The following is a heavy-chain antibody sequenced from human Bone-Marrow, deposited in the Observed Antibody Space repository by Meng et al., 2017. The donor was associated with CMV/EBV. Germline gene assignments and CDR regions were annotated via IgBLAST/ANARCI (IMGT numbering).Heavy chain of an antibody. J-gene: IGHJ3*02. Sequence: LSLSCTVSGGSICNNYLSWIRQPPGRALEWIGFIFYNGSTNYNPSLKSRVTISVDTSKKQFSLKLNSVTAADTPVYNCARDDTTAARRASDTWGQGTMVTVSS. CDR1: GGSICNNY. D-gene: IGHD1-26*01. V-gene: IGHV4-59*01. CDR2: IFYNGST. CDR3: ARDDTTAARRASDT.